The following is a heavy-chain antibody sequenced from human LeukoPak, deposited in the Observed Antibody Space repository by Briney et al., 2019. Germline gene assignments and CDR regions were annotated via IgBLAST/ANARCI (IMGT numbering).Heavy chain of an antibody. Sequence: SETLSLTCTVSGGSISSGGYYWSWIRQHPGKGLEWIGYIYYSGSTCYNPSLKSRVTISVDTSKNQFSLKLSSVTAADTAVYYCARVRSYHNWFDPWGQGTLVTVSS. D-gene: IGHD1-26*01. CDR2: IYYSGST. CDR1: GGSISSGGYY. J-gene: IGHJ5*02. V-gene: IGHV4-31*03. CDR3: ARVRSYHNWFDP.